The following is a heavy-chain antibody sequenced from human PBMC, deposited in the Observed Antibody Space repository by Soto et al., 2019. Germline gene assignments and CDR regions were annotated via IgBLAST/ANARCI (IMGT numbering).Heavy chain of an antibody. CDR1: GFTFSSYA. CDR2: ISGSGGST. D-gene: IGHD3-10*01. V-gene: IGHV3-23*01. J-gene: IGHJ4*02. CDR3: AKGHYGSGSYYPPAPFDY. Sequence: PGGSLRLSCAASGFTFSSYAMSWVRQAPGKGLEWVSAISGSGGSTYYADSVKGRFTISRDNSKNTLYLQMNSLRAEDTAVYYCAKGHYGSGSYYPPAPFDYWGQGTLVTVSS.